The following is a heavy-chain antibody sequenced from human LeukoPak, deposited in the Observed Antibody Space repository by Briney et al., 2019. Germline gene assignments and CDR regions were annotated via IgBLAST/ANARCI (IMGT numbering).Heavy chain of an antibody. CDR2: IRYDGSNK. D-gene: IGHD6-13*01. CDR1: GFTFSSYG. J-gene: IGHJ4*02. Sequence: GGSLRLSCAASGFTFSSYGMHWVRQAPGMGLEWVAFIRYDGSNKYYADSVKGRFTISRDNSKNTLYLQMNSLRAEDTAVYYCAKEVDVAAAGTGPFDYWGQGTLVTVSS. V-gene: IGHV3-30*02. CDR3: AKEVDVAAAGTGPFDY.